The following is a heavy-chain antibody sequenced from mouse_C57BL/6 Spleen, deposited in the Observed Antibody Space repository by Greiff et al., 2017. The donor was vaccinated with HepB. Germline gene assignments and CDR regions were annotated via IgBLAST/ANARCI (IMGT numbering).Heavy chain of an antibody. J-gene: IGHJ3*01. Sequence: VQLQQPGTELVKPGASVKLSCKASGYTFTSYWMHWVKQRPGQGLEWIGNINPSNGGTNYNEKFKSKAKLTVDKSSSTAYMKLSSLTSEDSAVYYCARDSSYRAWFAYWGQGTLVTVSA. CDR3: ARDSSYRAWFAY. CDR2: INPSNGGT. CDR1: GYTFTSYW. V-gene: IGHV1-53*01. D-gene: IGHD1-1*01.